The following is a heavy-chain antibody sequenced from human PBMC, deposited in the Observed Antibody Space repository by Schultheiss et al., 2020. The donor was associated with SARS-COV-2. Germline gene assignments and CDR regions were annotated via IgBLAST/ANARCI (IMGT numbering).Heavy chain of an antibody. D-gene: IGHD1-26*01. CDR2: IYTSGST. CDR1: GGSISSYY. Sequence: SETLSLTCTVSGGSISSYYWSWIRQPAGKGLEWIGRIYTSGSTNYNPSLKSRVTMSVDTSKNQFSLKLSSVTAADTAVYYCARGAGAGAIAYYYYGMDVWGQGTTVTVSS. CDR3: ARGAGAGAIAYYYYGMDV. V-gene: IGHV4-4*07. J-gene: IGHJ6*02.